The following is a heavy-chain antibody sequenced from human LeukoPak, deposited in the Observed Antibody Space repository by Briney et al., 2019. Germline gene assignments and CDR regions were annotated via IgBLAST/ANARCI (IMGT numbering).Heavy chain of an antibody. CDR2: INPYSGGA. V-gene: IGHV1-2*02. Sequence: GASVKVSCKASTYNFTGYYLHWVRQAPGQGLEWMGLINPYSGGANSAQKFQGRVTMTRDTSISTAYVELTSLRSDDTAVYYCARGSRDDTFDIWGQGTMVTVSS. CDR3: ARGSRDDTFDI. J-gene: IGHJ3*02. CDR1: TYNFTGYY.